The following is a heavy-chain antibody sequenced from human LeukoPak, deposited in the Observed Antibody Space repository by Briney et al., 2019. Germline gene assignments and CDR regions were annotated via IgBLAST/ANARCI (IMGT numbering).Heavy chain of an antibody. D-gene: IGHD3-22*01. CDR1: GGSISSRSYY. V-gene: IGHV4-39*07. J-gene: IGHJ3*02. CDR2: IYESGST. Sequence: SETLSLTCTVSGGSISSRSYYWGWIRQPPGRGLEWIGSIYESGSTYYNPAGKSRVTISVDTSKNQFSLKLSSVTAADTAVYYCARDFRDTYYYDSSGYNYDAFDIWGQGTMVTVSS. CDR3: ARDFRDTYYYDSSGYNYDAFDI.